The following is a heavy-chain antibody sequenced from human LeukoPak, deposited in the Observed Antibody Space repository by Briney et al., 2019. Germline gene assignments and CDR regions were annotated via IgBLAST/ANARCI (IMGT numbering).Heavy chain of an antibody. CDR3: ARITETDFYYYHYGMDV. V-gene: IGHV1-18*01. D-gene: IGHD1-20*01. CDR1: GYTFTSYG. J-gene: IGHJ6*02. Sequence: GASVKVSCKASGYTFTSYGISWVRQAPGQGLEWMGWISAYNGNTNYAQKLQGRVTMTTDTSTSTAYMELRSLRSDDTAVYYCARITETDFYYYHYGMDVWGQGTTVTVSS. CDR2: ISAYNGNT.